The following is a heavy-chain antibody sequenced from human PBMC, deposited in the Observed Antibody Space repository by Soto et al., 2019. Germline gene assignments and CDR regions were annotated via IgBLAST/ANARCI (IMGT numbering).Heavy chain of an antibody. CDR2: TSFEDNNNK. V-gene: IGHV3-30*04. CDR3: VRPTTRYFYYGMDV. CDR1: GFTFSTYS. J-gene: IGHJ6*02. Sequence: QVQLVESGGGVVQPGGSLRLSCAAPGFTFSTYSMHWVRQPPGKGLEWVATTSFEDNNNKQYGDAVKGRFTISRDNSKNTLYLQMNSLRVEDTAVYYCVRPTTRYFYYGMDVWGQGTTVTVSS.